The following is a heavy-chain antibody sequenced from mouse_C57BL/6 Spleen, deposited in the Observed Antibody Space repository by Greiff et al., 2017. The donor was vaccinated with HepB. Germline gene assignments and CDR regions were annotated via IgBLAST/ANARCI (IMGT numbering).Heavy chain of an antibody. V-gene: IGHV1-55*01. CDR3: ARPYSRYFDV. CDR2: IYPGSGST. CDR1: GYTFTSYW. J-gene: IGHJ1*03. Sequence: QVQLQQSGAELVKPGASVKMSCKASGYTFTSYWITWVKQRPGQGLEWIGDIYPGSGSTNYNEKFKGKATLTADKSSSTAYMQLSSLTSEDSAVYFCARPYSRYFDVWGTGTTVTVSS. D-gene: IGHD1-1*01.